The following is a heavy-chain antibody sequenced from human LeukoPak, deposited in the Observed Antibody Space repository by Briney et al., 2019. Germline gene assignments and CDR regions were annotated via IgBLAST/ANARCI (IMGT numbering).Heavy chain of an antibody. V-gene: IGHV1-2*02. CDR2: INPNSGGT. D-gene: IGHD3-10*01. CDR1: GYTFTGYY. CDR3: ARDRDMWFGELLSGVWFDP. J-gene: IGHJ5*02. Sequence: ASVKVSCKASGYTFTGYYMHWVRQAPGQGLEWRGWINPNSGGTNYAQKFQGRVTMTRDTSISTAYMELSRLRSDDTAVYYCARDRDMWFGELLSGVWFDPWGQGTLVTVSS.